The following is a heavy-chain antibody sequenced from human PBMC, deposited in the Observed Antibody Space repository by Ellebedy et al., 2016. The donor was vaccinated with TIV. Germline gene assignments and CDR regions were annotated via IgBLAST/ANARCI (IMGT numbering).Heavy chain of an antibody. CDR3: ARGSWYPDY. CDR2: ISSSSSTI. Sequence: GGSLRPSXAASGFTFSSYSMNWVRQAPGKGLEWVSYISSSSSTIYYADSVKGRFTISRDNAKNSLYLQMNSLKTEDTAVYYCARGSWYPDYWGQGTLVTVSS. J-gene: IGHJ4*02. CDR1: GFTFSSYS. V-gene: IGHV3-48*04. D-gene: IGHD6-13*01.